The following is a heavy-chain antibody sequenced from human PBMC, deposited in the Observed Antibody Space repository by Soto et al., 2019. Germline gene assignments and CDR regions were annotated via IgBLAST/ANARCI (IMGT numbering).Heavy chain of an antibody. CDR1: GFTFSSYS. Sequence: PGGSLRLSCAASGFTFSSYSMNWVRQAPGKGLEWVSSISSSSSYIYYADSVKGRFTTSRDNAKNSLYLQMNSLRAEDTAVYYCARYSSSEDYYYGMDVWGQGTTVTVSS. J-gene: IGHJ6*02. CDR2: ISSSSSYI. V-gene: IGHV3-21*01. CDR3: ARYSSSEDYYYGMDV. D-gene: IGHD6-6*01.